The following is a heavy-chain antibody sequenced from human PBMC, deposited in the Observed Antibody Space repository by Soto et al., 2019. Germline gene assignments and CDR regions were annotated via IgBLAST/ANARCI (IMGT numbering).Heavy chain of an antibody. CDR2: IYSGGST. V-gene: IGHV3-53*04. D-gene: IGHD1-26*01. CDR3: ARVREMAAFDI. CDR1: GFTVSSNY. J-gene: IGHJ3*02. Sequence: EVQLVESGGGLVQPGGSLRLSCAASGFTVSSNYMSWVRQAPGKGLEWVSVIYSGGSTYYADSVKGRFTISRHNSKNPLYLQMNSLRAEDTAVYYCARVREMAAFDIWGQGTMVTVAS.